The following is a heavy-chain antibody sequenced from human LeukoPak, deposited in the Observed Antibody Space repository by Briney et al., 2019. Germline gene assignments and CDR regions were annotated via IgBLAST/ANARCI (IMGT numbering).Heavy chain of an antibody. D-gene: IGHD2-15*01. J-gene: IGHJ4*02. V-gene: IGHV4-59*01. CDR1: GGSISNYY. CDR3: ARDGLYCSGGSCSPYYFDL. CDR2: IFYSGST. Sequence: SETLSLTCTVSGGSISNYYWSCIRQPPGKGLEWIGYIFYSGSTNYNPSLESRVSLSVDTSKNQFSLILTAVTAADTALYYCARDGLYCSGGSCSPYYFDLWGQATLVTVSS.